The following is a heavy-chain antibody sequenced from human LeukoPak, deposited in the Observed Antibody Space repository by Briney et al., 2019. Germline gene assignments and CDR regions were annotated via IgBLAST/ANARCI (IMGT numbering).Heavy chain of an antibody. J-gene: IGHJ4*02. CDR1: GFTFDDYG. CDR3: ATEQWFVNSYYFDY. D-gene: IGHD3-10*01. V-gene: IGHV3-23*01. Sequence: GGSLRLSCAASGFTFDDYGMSWVRQAPGKGLEWVSAISGGSTSTYYADSVKGRFTISRDNSKNTLYLQINTLRAEDTAVYYCATEQWFVNSYYFDYWGQGTLVTVSS. CDR2: ISGGSTST.